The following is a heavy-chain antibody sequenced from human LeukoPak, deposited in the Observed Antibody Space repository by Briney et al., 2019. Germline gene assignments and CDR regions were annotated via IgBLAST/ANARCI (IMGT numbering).Heavy chain of an antibody. Sequence: PGGSLRLSCAASGFTFSSYAMHWVRQAPGKGLEWVVVISYDGSNKYYAGSVKGRFTISRDNSKNTLYLQMNSLRAEDTAVYYCARTAMVTYYFDYWGQGTLVTVSS. CDR1: GFTFSSYA. J-gene: IGHJ4*02. V-gene: IGHV3-30-3*01. CDR3: ARTAMVTYYFDY. D-gene: IGHD5-18*01. CDR2: ISYDGSNK.